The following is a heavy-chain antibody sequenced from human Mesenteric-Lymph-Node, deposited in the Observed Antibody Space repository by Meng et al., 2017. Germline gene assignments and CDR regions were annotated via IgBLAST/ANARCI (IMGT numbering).Heavy chain of an antibody. CDR1: GGSISSGGYY. V-gene: IGHV4-39*01. CDR3: ARRRGGSGRDC. D-gene: IGHD3-10*01. Sequence: QVRLQRPGPGLVNPSQTLSLTCIVSGGSISSGGYYWSWVRQPPGKGLEWIGAIYHSGSTSYNPSLQSRVTMFVDTSKNQFSLMLTSVTATDTAVYYCARRRGGSGRDCWGQGTLVTVSS. J-gene: IGHJ4*02. CDR2: IYHSGST.